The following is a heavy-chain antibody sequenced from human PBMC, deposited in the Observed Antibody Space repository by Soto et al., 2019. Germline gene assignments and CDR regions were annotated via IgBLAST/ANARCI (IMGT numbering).Heavy chain of an antibody. D-gene: IGHD6-13*01. CDR1: VGTFSRYS. Sequence: QVQLGQSGAEVKKPGASVKVSCKASVGTFSRYSINWLLQSPGQGLEWMVEIIPIFGTANYAHKVQGRVTITAEDSTRTAYLALGSLRSADKGVYYCPRDCESHSWGIDYWGQGTLVTVYS. J-gene: IGHJ4*02. V-gene: IGHV1-69*01. CDR3: PRDCESHSWGIDY. CDR2: IIPIFGTA.